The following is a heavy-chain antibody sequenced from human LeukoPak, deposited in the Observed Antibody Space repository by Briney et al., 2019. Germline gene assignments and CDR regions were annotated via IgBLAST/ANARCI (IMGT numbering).Heavy chain of an antibody. CDR2: INHSGST. CDR1: GGSFSGYY. J-gene: IGHJ4*02. Sequence: SGTLSLTCAVYGGSFSGYYWSWIRQPPGKGLEWIGGINHSGSTNYNPSLKSRVTISVDTSKNQFSLKLSSVTAADTAVYYCARRCYYDSSGDDYWGQGTLVTVSS. CDR3: ARRCYYDSSGDDY. D-gene: IGHD3-22*01. V-gene: IGHV4-34*01.